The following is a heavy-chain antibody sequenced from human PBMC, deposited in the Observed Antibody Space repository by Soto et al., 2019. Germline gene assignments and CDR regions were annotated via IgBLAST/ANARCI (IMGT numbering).Heavy chain of an antibody. CDR3: AKDSPCDYYDSSGYCYYFDY. V-gene: IGHV3-30*18. D-gene: IGHD3-22*01. J-gene: IGHJ4*02. CDR2: ISYDGSNK. CDR1: GFTFSSYG. Sequence: ESGGGVVQPGRSLRLSCAASGFTFSSYGMHWVRQAPGKGLEWVAVISYDGSNKYYADSVKGRFTISRDNSKNTLYLQMNSLRAEDTAVYYCAKDSPCDYYDSSGYCYYFDYWGQGTLVTVSS.